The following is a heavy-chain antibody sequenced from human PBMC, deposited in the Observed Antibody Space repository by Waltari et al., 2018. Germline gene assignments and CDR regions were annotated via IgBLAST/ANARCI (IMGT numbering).Heavy chain of an antibody. CDR3: AREDENWFDP. J-gene: IGHJ5*02. CDR1: GGSFSGYY. V-gene: IGHV4-34*01. Sequence: QVQLQQWGAGLLKPSETLSLTCAVYGGSFSGYYWSWIRQPPGKGLEWIGEINHSGSTNYNPSLKSRVTISVDTSKNQFSLKLSSVTAADTAVYYCAREDENWFDPWGQGTLVTVSS. CDR2: INHSGST.